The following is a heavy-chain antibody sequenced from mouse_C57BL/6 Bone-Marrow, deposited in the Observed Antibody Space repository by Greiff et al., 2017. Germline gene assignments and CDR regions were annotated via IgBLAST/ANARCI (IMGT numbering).Heavy chain of an antibody. Sequence: AQLQQSGPVLVKPGASLKMSCKASGYTFPDSYMNWVKQSHGKSLEWIGVINPYNGGTSYNQKFKGKATLTVDKSSSTAYMELNSQTSEDFAVYYCARIWTHVDYGGQGTTLTVSA. V-gene: IGHV1-19*01. J-gene: IGHJ2*01. CDR1: GYTFPDSY. CDR3: ARIWTHVDY. CDR2: INPYNGGT.